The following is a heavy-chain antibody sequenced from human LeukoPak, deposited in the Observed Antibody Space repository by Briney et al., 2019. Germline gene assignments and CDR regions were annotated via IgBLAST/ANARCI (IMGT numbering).Heavy chain of an antibody. CDR3: ARHYPRPGSYYNPFDY. CDR2: IKEDGSVQ. J-gene: IGHJ4*02. V-gene: IGHV3-7*01. Sequence: GGSLRLSCEASGFTFGTYLMSWVRQAPGRGPEWVASIKEDGSVQYYVDSVKGRFSISRDNAKDSQYLQMNSLRAEDTAVYYCARHYPRPGSYYNPFDYWGQGILVTVSS. CDR1: GFTFGTYL. D-gene: IGHD3-10*01.